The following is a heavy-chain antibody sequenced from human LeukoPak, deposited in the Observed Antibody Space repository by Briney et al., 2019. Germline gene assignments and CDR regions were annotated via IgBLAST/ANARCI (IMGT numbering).Heavy chain of an antibody. J-gene: IGHJ6*04. D-gene: IGHD2-2*01. CDR1: GYTYTSYT. CDR3: ARPVGSLGYCSSSSCYFGGMDV. V-gene: IGHV1-18*04. Sequence: GASVKVSCKASGYTYTSYTISWVRQAPGRGLEWMGWINTYNGNTNYAQKVQGRVTMTTDTSTSTAYMELKSLISDDSAVYYCARPVGSLGYCSSSSCYFGGMDVWGKGTTVTVSS. CDR2: INTYNGNT.